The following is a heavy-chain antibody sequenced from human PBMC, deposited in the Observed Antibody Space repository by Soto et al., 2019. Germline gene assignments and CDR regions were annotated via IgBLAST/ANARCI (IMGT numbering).Heavy chain of an antibody. J-gene: IGHJ6*02. CDR1: GCTFTGYY. CDR3: ARDSSPHSGVAATDYYYYGMDV. D-gene: IGHD6-19*01. V-gene: IGHV1-2*04. Sequence: GASVKVSCTASGCTFTGYYMHWVRQAPGQGLEWLGWINPNSGGTNYAQKFQGWVTMTRDTSISTAYMELSRLRSDDTAVYYCARDSSPHSGVAATDYYYYGMDVWGQGTTVTVSS. CDR2: INPNSGGT.